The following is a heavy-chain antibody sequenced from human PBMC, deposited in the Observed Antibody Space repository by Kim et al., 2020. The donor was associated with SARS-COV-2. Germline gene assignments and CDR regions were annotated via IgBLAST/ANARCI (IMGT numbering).Heavy chain of an antibody. J-gene: IGHJ4*02. V-gene: IGHV4-34*01. CDR3: ARAKVAVAGIDY. CDR1: GGSFSGYY. D-gene: IGHD6-19*01. CDR2: INHSGST. Sequence: SETLSLTCAVYGGSFSGYYWSWIRQPPGKGLEWIGEINHSGSTNYNPSLKSRVTISVDTSKNQFSLKLSSVTAADTAVYYCARAKVAVAGIDYWGQGTLV.